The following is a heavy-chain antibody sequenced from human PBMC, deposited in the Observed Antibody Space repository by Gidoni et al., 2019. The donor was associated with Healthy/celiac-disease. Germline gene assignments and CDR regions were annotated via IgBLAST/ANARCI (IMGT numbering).Heavy chain of an antibody. D-gene: IGHD3-3*01. J-gene: IGHJ4*02. Sequence: EVQLVQSGAEVKKPGESLKISCKGSGYSFTSYWIGWVRQMPGKDLEWMGIIYPGDSDTRYGPSFQGQGTISADKSISTAYLQWSSLKASDTAMYYCARQRITIFGVAPYFDYWGQGTLVTVSS. CDR1: GYSFTSYW. V-gene: IGHV5-51*01. CDR2: IYPGDSDT. CDR3: ARQRITIFGVAPYFDY.